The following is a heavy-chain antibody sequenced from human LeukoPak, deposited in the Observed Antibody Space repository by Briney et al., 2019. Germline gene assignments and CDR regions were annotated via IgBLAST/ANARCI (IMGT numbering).Heavy chain of an antibody. CDR1: GGSISFYY. CDR2: IYTSGNT. D-gene: IGHD1-26*01. Sequence: SETLSLTCTVSGGSISFYYWSWIRQPAGKGLEWIGLIYTSGNTNYNPSLKSRVTLSVDTSKNQFSLKLSSVTAADSAVYYCAKEGGVGATYYYYYYMDVWGKGTTVTISS. V-gene: IGHV4-4*07. J-gene: IGHJ6*03. CDR3: AKEGGVGATYYYYYYMDV.